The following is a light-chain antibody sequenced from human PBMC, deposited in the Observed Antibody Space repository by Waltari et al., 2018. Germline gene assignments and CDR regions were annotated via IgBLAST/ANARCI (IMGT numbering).Light chain of an antibody. Sequence: QSALTQPASMSGSPGQSITLSCAGTSNDIGSYDLVSWYQQHPGKAPKVMIYAVNKRPSGVSNRFAGSKSGNTASLTISGLQAEDEADYYCCSYASSDTFLYVFGSGTKVTVL. CDR3: CSYASSDTFLYV. CDR2: AVN. CDR1: SNDIGSYDL. J-gene: IGLJ1*01. V-gene: IGLV2-23*02.